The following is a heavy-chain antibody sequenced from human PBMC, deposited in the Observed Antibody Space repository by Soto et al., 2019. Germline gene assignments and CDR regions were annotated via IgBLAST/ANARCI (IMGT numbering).Heavy chain of an antibody. D-gene: IGHD3-22*01. V-gene: IGHV3-15*01. CDR3: STGYAYYYDSSGYHGYYAFDI. Sequence: EVQLVESVGGLVKPGGSLRLSCAASGFTFSNAWMTWVRQAPGKGLEWVGRIKSKADGGTTDYAAPVKGRFTISRDDSKNTLSLQMTSLKTEDTVVYHSSTGYAYYYDSSGYHGYYAFDIWGQGTMVTVSS. CDR2: IKSKADGGTT. CDR1: GFTFSNAW. J-gene: IGHJ3*02.